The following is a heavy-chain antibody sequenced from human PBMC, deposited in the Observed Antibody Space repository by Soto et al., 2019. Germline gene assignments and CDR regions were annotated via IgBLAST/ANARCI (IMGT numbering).Heavy chain of an antibody. CDR2: IYNSGST. D-gene: IGHD6-13*01. V-gene: IGHV4-59*08. CDR1: GGSISSYY. Sequence: QVQLQESGPGLVKPSETLSLTCTVSGGSISSYYWSWIRQPPGKGLEWIGYIYNSGSTNYNPSLMSRVTISVDTSKHQFSLKLSSVTAADTAVYYCARGSTGYSTRWYRYWGQGTLVTVSS. CDR3: ARGSTGYSTRWYRY. J-gene: IGHJ4*02.